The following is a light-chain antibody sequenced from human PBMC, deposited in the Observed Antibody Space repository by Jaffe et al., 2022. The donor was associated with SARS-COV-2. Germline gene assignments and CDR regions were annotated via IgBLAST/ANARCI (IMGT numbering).Light chain of an antibody. Sequence: DIVMTQSPDSLAVSLGERATINCKSSRSVLYSSNNDNYLAWYQQKPGQPPKLLFYWASTRESGVPDRFSGGGSGTDFTLTISSLQAEDVAVYYCQQYYSSPYTFGPGTKLEIK. V-gene: IGKV4-1*01. CDR3: QQYYSSPYT. CDR2: WAS. J-gene: IGKJ2*01. CDR1: RSVLYSSNNDNY.